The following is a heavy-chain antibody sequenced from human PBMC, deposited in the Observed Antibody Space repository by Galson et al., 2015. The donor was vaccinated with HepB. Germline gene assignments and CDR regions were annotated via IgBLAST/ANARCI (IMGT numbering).Heavy chain of an antibody. CDR3: ARVIDGGSGWYEPFDY. CDR2: IIPILGIA. V-gene: IGHV1-69*10. J-gene: IGHJ4*02. CDR1: GGTFSSYA. Sequence: SVKVSCKASGGTFSSYAISWVRQAPGQGLEWMGGIIPILGIANYAQKFQGRVTITADKSTSTAYMELSSLRSEDTAVYYCARVIDGGSGWYEPFDYWGQGTLVTVSS. D-gene: IGHD6-19*01.